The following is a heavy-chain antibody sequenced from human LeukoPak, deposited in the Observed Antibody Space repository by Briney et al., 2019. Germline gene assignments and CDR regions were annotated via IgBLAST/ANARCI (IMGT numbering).Heavy chain of an antibody. Sequence: ASVKASCKASGYTFTNYAMQWVRQAPGQRLEWVGWINAGNGHTRYSQRFQGRVTITRDTSASTVYMEVTSLRFEDTAVYYCARGIWSRTVSSYYFDCWGQGTLVTVSS. V-gene: IGHV1-3*01. D-gene: IGHD3-3*01. CDR1: GYTFTNYA. CDR3: ARGIWSRTVSSYYFDC. CDR2: INAGNGHT. J-gene: IGHJ4*02.